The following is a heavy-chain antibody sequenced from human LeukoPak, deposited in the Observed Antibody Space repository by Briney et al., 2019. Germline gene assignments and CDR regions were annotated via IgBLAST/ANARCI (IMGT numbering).Heavy chain of an antibody. Sequence: SETLSLTCTVSGGSISSYSWSWIRQPPGKGLEWIGDIYYSGSTNYNPPLKSRVTISVDTAKNQFSLKLSSVTAADTAVYYCARGNSGYDLDYWGQGTLVTVSS. CDR3: ARGNSGYDLDY. CDR2: IYYSGST. V-gene: IGHV4-59*01. D-gene: IGHD5-12*01. CDR1: GGSISSYS. J-gene: IGHJ4*02.